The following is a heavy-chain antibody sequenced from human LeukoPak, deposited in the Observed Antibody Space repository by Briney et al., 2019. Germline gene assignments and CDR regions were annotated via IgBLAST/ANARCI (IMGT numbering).Heavy chain of an antibody. CDR2: ISSSGSTI. Sequence: GGSLRLSCAASGFTFSSYEMNRVRQSPGQGLEWVSYISSSGSTIYYADSVKGRFTISRDNAKNSLYLQMNSLRAEDTAVYYCAELGITMIGGVWGKGTTVTISS. CDR3: AELGITMIGGV. V-gene: IGHV3-48*03. D-gene: IGHD3-10*02. J-gene: IGHJ6*04. CDR1: GFTFSSYE.